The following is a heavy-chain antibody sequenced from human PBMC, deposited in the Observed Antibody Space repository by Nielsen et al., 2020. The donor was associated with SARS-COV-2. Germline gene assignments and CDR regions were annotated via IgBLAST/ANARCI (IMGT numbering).Heavy chain of an antibody. CDR1: GFTFSSYS. V-gene: IGHV3-21*01. D-gene: IGHD3-3*02. J-gene: IGHJ6*03. CDR3: ARGLALDYYTDV. CDR2: ISSSSSYI. Sequence: GESLKISCAASGFTFSSYSMNWVRQAPGKGLEWVSSISSSSSYIYYADSVKGRFTISRDNAKNSLYLQMNSLRAEDTAVYYCARGLALDYYTDVWGKGTTVTVSS.